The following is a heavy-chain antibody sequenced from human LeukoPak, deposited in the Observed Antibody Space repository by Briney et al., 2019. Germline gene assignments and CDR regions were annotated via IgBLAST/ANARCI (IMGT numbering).Heavy chain of an antibody. V-gene: IGHV3-30*02. CDR1: GFTFSSYG. Sequence: GGSLRLSCAASGFTFSSYGMHWVRQAPGKGLEWVAFIRYDGTNTYYADSVKGRFTISRDNSKNTLYLQMNSLRAEDTAIYYCANPPTVTSFHYWGQGTLVTVSS. CDR3: ANPPTVTSFHY. CDR2: IRYDGTNT. J-gene: IGHJ4*02. D-gene: IGHD4-11*01.